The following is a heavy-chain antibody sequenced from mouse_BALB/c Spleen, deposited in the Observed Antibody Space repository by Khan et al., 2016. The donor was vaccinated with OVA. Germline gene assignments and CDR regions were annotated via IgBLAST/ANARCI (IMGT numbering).Heavy chain of an antibody. CDR3: LRSLYYYGRAYEGFGY. CDR1: GYTFTSYV. D-gene: IGHD1-1*01. Sequence: EVQLQQSGPELVKPGASVKMSCKASGYTFTSYVMHWVKQKPGQGLEWIGYISPNNDGSKYNAKFRSKATLTSDKSSSTAYMELSSLTSEDSAVYCCLRSLYYYGRAYEGFGYWGQGTLVTVSA. V-gene: IGHV1S136*01. J-gene: IGHJ3*01. CDR2: ISPNNDGS.